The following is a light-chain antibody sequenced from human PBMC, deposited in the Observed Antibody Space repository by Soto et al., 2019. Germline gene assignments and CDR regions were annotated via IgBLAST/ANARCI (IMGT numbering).Light chain of an antibody. CDR3: QQRDNWPWT. Sequence: ETVLTQSPATLSLSPGERATLSCGASQNIRSNLAWYQQKPGQAPRLLIYDASTRATGIPGRFSGSGSGTDFTLTISNLEPEDFAVYYCQQRDNWPWTFGQGAKVEIK. J-gene: IGKJ1*01. CDR2: DAS. CDR1: QNIRSN. V-gene: IGKV3-11*01.